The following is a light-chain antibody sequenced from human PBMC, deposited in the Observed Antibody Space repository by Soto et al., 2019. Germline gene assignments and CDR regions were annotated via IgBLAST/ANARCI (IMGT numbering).Light chain of an antibody. CDR1: QDIRKY. Sequence: DIQMTQSPSSLSASVGDRVTITCQASQDIRKYLNWYQQKPGKAPKLLIYDASNLETGVPSRFSGSGSGTDFTFTISSLQPEDIATYYRQQYDNLPWTFGQGTKVEIK. V-gene: IGKV1-33*01. CDR3: QQYDNLPWT. J-gene: IGKJ1*01. CDR2: DAS.